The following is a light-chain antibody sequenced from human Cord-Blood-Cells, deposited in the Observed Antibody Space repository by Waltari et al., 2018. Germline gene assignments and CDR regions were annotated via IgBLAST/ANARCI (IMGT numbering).Light chain of an antibody. V-gene: IGLV2-18*02. CDR3: SSYTSSSTFHVV. CDR1: SSDVGSYNR. J-gene: IGLJ2*01. Sequence: QSALTQPPSVSGSPGQSVTISCPGTSSDVGSYNRVPWYQQPPGTAPKLMIYEVSNRPSGVPDRFSGSKSGNTASLTISGLQAEDEADYYCSSYTSSSTFHVVFGGGTKLTVL. CDR2: EVS.